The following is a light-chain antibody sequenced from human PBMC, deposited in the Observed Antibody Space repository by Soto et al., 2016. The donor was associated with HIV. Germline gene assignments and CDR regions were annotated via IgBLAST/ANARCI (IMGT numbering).Light chain of an antibody. CDR3: LQDYDRPYY. CDR2: ATS. Sequence: AIQMTQSPSSLSASLGDRVTITCRASQGIKNELGWYQQKPGKAPKLLIYATSSLGGGVPSRFSGSGSGTDFTLTISSLQPEDSASYFXLQDYDRPYYFGQGTKLEIK. J-gene: IGKJ2*01. CDR1: QGIKNE. V-gene: IGKV1-6*01.